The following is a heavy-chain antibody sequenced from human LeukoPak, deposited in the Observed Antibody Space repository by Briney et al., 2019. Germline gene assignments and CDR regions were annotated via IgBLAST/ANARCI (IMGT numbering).Heavy chain of an antibody. D-gene: IGHD3-10*01. CDR2: IYYTGST. V-gene: IGHV4-59*11. CDR3: ASRDETSGSYSFDF. J-gene: IGHJ4*02. Sequence: SETLSLTCSVSGGSISSHYWSWIRQPPGKGLEWIGYIYYTGSTTYNPSLKSRVTISVDTSKNQFSLKLRSVTAADTAVYYCASRDETSGSYSFDFWGQGTLVTVSS. CDR1: GGSISSHY.